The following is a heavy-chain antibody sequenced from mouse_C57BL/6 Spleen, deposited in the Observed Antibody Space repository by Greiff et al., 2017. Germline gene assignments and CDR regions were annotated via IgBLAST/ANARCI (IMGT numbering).Heavy chain of an antibody. Sequence: QVQLKESGAELVRPGASVTLSCKASGYTFTDYEMHWVKQTPVHGLEWIGAIDPETGGTAYNQKFKGKAILTADKSSSTAYMGLRRLKSEDSAVYYCTRRGYGSIFYYVDDWGQGTTLTVTS. CDR1: GYTFTDYE. CDR3: TRRGYGSIFYYVDD. D-gene: IGHD1-1*01. J-gene: IGHJ2*01. CDR2: IDPETGGT. V-gene: IGHV1-15*01.